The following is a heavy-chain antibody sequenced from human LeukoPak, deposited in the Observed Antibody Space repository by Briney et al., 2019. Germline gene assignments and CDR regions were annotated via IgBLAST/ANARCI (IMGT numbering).Heavy chain of an antibody. D-gene: IGHD3-16*02. Sequence: ASVKVSCKASGYTFTSYYMHWVRQAPGQGLEWMGWINPNSGGTNYAQKFQGRVTMTRDTSISTAYMELSRLRSDDTAVYYCAAVYDYVWGSYRDDYWGQGTLVTVSS. CDR1: GYTFTSYY. V-gene: IGHV1-2*02. CDR2: INPNSGGT. J-gene: IGHJ4*02. CDR3: AAVYDYVWGSYRDDY.